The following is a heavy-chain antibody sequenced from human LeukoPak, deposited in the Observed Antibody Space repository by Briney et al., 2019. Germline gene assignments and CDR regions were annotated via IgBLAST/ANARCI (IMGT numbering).Heavy chain of an antibody. D-gene: IGHD6-19*01. CDR3: ARAESGGWYVGCFDY. V-gene: IGHV3-48*03. J-gene: IGHJ4*02. CDR2: ISSSGSTI. Sequence: GGSLRLSCAASGFAFSSYEMNWVRQAPGKGLEWVSYISSSGSTIYYADSVKGRFTISRDNAKNSLYLQVNSLRAEDTAVYYCARAESGGWYVGCFDYWGQGTLVTVSS. CDR1: GFAFSSYE.